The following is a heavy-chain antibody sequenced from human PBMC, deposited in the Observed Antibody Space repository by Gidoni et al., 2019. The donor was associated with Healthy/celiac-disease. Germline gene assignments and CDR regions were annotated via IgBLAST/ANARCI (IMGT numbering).Heavy chain of an antibody. J-gene: IGHJ4*02. CDR2: ISGSGGST. D-gene: IGHD6-13*01. V-gene: IGHV3-23*01. CDR1: GFTFSSYA. Sequence: EVQLLESGGGLVQPGGALRLPCAASGFTFSSYALSWVRQAPGKGLEWVSAISGSGGSTYYADSVKGRFIISRDNSKNTLYLQMNSLRAEDTAVYYCAKETSSSWYSDWGQGTLVTVSS. CDR3: AKETSSSWYSD.